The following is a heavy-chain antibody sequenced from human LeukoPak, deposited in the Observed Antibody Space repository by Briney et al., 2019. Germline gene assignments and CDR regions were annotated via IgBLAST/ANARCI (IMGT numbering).Heavy chain of an antibody. CDR1: GYTFSSYA. CDR3: VRGPAPYCSGDSCYSFLYFPH. CDR2: INPNSGNT. J-gene: IGHJ1*01. Sequence: ASVKVSCKSSGYTFSSYAINWVRQATGQGLEWVGWINPNSGNTGCAQTFWGGVTMNRDTSLSTAYMDLSTLRYEDTAGCYCVRGPAPYCSGDSCYSFLYFPHWGQGTLVTVSS. V-gene: IGHV1-8*01. D-gene: IGHD2-15*01.